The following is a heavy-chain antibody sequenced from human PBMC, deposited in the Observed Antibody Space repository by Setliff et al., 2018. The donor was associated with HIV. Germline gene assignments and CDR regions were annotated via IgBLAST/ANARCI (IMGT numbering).Heavy chain of an antibody. D-gene: IGHD6-13*01. Sequence: SVKVSCKTSGDSFSDYDISWVRQAPGQGLEWMGEITPFVGITNYAQKFQGRVTISADESTATAYIELSSLTSQDTAVYYCARDKGIREAASLDYWGQGSLVTVSS. J-gene: IGHJ4*02. CDR1: GDSFSDYD. CDR3: ARDKGIREAASLDY. CDR2: ITPFVGIT. V-gene: IGHV1-69*10.